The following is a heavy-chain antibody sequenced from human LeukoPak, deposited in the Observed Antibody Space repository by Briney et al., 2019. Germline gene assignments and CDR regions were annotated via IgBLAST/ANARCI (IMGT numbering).Heavy chain of an antibody. CDR1: GFTFSSYD. CDR2: IGTAGDT. J-gene: IGHJ3*02. CDR3: ARGSGGAFDI. V-gene: IGHV3-13*01. Sequence: GGSLRLSCAAFGFTFSSYDMHWVRQATGKGLEWVSAIGTAGDTHYPGSVKGRFTISRENAKKSLYLQMNSLRAGDTAVYYCARGSGGAFDIWGQGTMVTVSS. D-gene: IGHD3-16*01.